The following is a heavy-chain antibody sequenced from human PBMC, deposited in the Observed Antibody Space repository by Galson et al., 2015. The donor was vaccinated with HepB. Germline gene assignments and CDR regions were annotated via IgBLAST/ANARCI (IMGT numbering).Heavy chain of an antibody. J-gene: IGHJ5*02. CDR3: ARGNTGSSSRFDP. V-gene: IGHV3-74*01. CDR2: INRDGSST. CDR1: GSTFSSHW. D-gene: IGHD1-26*01. Sequence: SLRLSCAASGSTFSSHWMHWVRQAPGKGLVWVSRINRDGSSTTYADSVKGRFTISRDNPKNTLFLQMNGLRAEDTAVYYCARGNTGSSSRFDPWGQGTLVTVSS.